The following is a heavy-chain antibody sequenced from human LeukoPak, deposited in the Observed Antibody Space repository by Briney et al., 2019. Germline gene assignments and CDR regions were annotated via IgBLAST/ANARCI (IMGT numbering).Heavy chain of an antibody. J-gene: IGHJ2*01. CDR1: GFTCRSYD. V-gene: IGHV3-13*04. CDR2: ISTTGDA. CDR3: ARDAFSYGYGWYFDL. D-gene: IGHD5-18*01. Sequence: PGGSLRLSCSASGFTCRSYDMHWVRQAAGKGLEWVSSISTTGDAKYSGSVKGRFTISREDGKNSLYLQMNRLRAGDTAMYYCARDAFSYGYGWYFDLWGRGTLVTVAS.